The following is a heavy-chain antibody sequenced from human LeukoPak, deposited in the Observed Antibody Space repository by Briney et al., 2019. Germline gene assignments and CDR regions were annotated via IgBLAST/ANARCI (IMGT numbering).Heavy chain of an antibody. V-gene: IGHV4-4*07. CDR1: GGSISSYY. J-gene: IGHJ3*02. CDR2: IYTSGST. Sequence: RTSETLSLTCTVPGGSISSYYWSWIRQPAGKGLEWIGRIYTSGSTNYNPSLKSRVTMSVDTSKNQFSLKLSSVTAANTAVYYCARDLEGRPNAFDIWGQGTMVTVSS. CDR3: ARDLEGRPNAFDI.